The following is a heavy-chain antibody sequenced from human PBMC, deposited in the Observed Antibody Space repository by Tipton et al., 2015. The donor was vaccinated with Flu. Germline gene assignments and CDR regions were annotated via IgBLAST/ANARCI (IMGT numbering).Heavy chain of an antibody. CDR2: IYTSGST. D-gene: IGHD1-26*01. CDR3: AKSGSYLEYLQH. Sequence: TLSLTCTVSGGSISSYYWSWIRQPAGKGLEWIGRIYTSGSTNYNPSLKSRVTMSVDTSKNQFSLKLTSVCAADTAVYYCAKSGSYLEYLQHWGQGTLVTVSS. V-gene: IGHV4-4*07. CDR1: GGSISSYY. J-gene: IGHJ1*01.